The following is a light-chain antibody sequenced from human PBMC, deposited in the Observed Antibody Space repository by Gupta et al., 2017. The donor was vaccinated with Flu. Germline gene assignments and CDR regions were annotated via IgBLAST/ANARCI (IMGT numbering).Light chain of an antibody. CDR1: PSGSYSSNDKNY. CDR2: GAS. J-gene: IGKJ2*01. V-gene: IGKV4-1*01. Sequence: SLGERATINCKSSPSGSYSSNDKNYLAWYQQQPGQPPKLLIYGASTRESGVPNCFSGSGSGKDFTLTISRQQAEDVAVYYCQQNNSTSYTFGQGTKLEIK. CDR3: QQNNSTSYT.